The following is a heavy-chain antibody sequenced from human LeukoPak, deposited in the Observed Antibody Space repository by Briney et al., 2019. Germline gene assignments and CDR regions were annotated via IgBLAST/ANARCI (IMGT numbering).Heavy chain of an antibody. J-gene: IGHJ4*02. CDR2: ISTYNGNT. V-gene: IGHV1-18*04. CDR1: GYNFDRYG. CDR3: ARVPGYSGYDRLDY. Sequence: ASVKVSCKGSGYNFDRYGVNWVRQAPGQGLEWVGWISTYNGNTFYAQKFEGRVTMTTDTSTNTVYMDLRSLRSDDTAVYYCARVPGYSGYDRLDYWGQGTLVTVSS. D-gene: IGHD5-12*01.